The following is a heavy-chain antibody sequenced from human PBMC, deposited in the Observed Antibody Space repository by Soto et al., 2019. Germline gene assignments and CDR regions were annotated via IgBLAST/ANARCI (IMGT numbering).Heavy chain of an antibody. D-gene: IGHD6-13*01. CDR3: ARGVGQQLVRWFDP. V-gene: IGHV1-18*01. Sequence: QVELVQSGAEVKKPGASVKVSCKAYGYTFTSYGISWVRQAPGQGLEWMGGISAYNGNTNYAQKLQGRVTMTIDTSTSTAYMELRRLRSDDTAVYYCARGVGQQLVRWFDPWGQGTLVTVSS. CDR1: GYTFTSYG. J-gene: IGHJ5*02. CDR2: ISAYNGNT.